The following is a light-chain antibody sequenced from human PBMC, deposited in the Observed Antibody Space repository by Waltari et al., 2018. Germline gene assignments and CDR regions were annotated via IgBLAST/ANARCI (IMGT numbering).Light chain of an antibody. CDR1: QSVGNNY. Sequence: EIVLTQSPGILSLSPGARATLSCRASQSVGNNYLAWFQHKPGQAPRLLIYDASRRATGIPDRFSGSGSGTDFTLTISRLEPEDFAVYYCQQCASSPLTFGGGTKVDVK. CDR3: QQCASSPLT. J-gene: IGKJ4*01. V-gene: IGKV3-20*01. CDR2: DAS.